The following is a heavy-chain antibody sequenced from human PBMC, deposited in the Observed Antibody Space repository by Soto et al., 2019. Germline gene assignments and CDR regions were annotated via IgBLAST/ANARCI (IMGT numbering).Heavy chain of an antibody. CDR3: ARGAVATSGGHDY. Sequence: SETLSLTCTVSGGSVSSGSYYWSWIRQPPGKGLEWIGYIYYSGNTNYNPSLRSRVAISVDTSKNQFSLKLSSVTAADTAVYYCARGAVATSGGHDYWGQGTLVTVSS. D-gene: IGHD6-19*01. CDR2: IYYSGNT. V-gene: IGHV4-61*01. CDR1: GGSVSSGSYY. J-gene: IGHJ4*02.